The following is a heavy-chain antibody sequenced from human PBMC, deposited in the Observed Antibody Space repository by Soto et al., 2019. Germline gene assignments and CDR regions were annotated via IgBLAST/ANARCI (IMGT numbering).Heavy chain of an antibody. CDR1: GFTFSSFA. D-gene: IGHD6-19*01. V-gene: IGHV3-23*01. J-gene: IGHJ4*02. CDR3: ARVRGGWYYFDY. Sequence: LRLSCAASGFTFSSFAMSWVRQAPGKGLDWVSAISGSGGSTYSADSVKGRFTISRDNSKNTLYLQMNSLRAEDTAVYYCARVRGGWYYFDYWGQGTLVTVSS. CDR2: ISGSGGST.